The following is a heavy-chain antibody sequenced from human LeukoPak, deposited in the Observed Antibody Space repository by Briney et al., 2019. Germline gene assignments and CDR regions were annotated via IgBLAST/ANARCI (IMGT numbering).Heavy chain of an antibody. CDR1: GYTFTSYA. CDR3: ARGGSVYYDFWRPFDY. V-gene: IGHV1-3*01. J-gene: IGHJ4*02. D-gene: IGHD3-3*01. Sequence: ASVKVSCKASGYTFTSYAMHWVRQAPGQRLEWMGWINAGNGNTKYSQKFQGRVTITRDTSASTAYMELSSLRSEDTAVYYCARGGSVYYDFWRPFDYWGQGTLVTVSS. CDR2: INAGNGNT.